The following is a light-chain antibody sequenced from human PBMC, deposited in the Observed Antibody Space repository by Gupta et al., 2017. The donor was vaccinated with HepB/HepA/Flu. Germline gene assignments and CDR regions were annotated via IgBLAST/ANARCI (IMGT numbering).Light chain of an antibody. Sequence: SYELTQPPSVSVSLGQMARITCSGEALPKKYAYWYQQKPGQFPVLVIYKDSERPSGIPERFSGSSSGTIVTLTISGVQAEDDAYYYCLSADSSGKVFGGGTKLTVL. J-gene: IGLJ3*02. V-gene: IGLV3-16*01. CDR2: KDS. CDR1: ALPKKY. CDR3: LSADSSGKV.